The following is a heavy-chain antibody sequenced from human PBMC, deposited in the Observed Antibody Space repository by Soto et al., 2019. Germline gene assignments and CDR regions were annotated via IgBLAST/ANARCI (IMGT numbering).Heavy chain of an antibody. Sequence: SETLSLTCTVSGGSISSYYWSWIRQPPGKGLEWIGYIYYSGSTNYNPSLKSRVTISVDTSKNQFSLKLSSVTAADTAVYYCARQSPYSSSFVLDYWGQGTLVTVSS. D-gene: IGHD6-6*01. V-gene: IGHV4-59*08. CDR3: ARQSPYSSSFVLDY. J-gene: IGHJ4*02. CDR1: GGSISSYY. CDR2: IYYSGST.